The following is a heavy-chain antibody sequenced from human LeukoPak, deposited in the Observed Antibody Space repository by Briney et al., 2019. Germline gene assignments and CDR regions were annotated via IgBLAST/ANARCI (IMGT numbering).Heavy chain of an antibody. CDR2: ISGSGGST. V-gene: IGHV3-23*01. D-gene: IGHD4-17*01. J-gene: IGHJ4*02. CDR3: AKGVNDYGDPSDY. Sequence: RSGGSLRLSCAASGFTFSSYAMSWVRQTPGKGLEWVSAISGSGGSTYYADSVKGRFTISRDNSKNTLYLQMNSLRAEDTAVYYCAKGVNDYGDPSDYWGQGTLVTVSS. CDR1: GFTFSSYA.